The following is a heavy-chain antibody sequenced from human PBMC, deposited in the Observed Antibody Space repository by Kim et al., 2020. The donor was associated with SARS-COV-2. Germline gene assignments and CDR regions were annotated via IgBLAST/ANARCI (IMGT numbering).Heavy chain of an antibody. CDR2: IYHSGST. CDR1: GGSISSGGYS. V-gene: IGHV4-30-2*01. CDR3: ARGPITMIVVGLPDY. J-gene: IGHJ4*02. Sequence: SETLSLTCAVSGGSISSGGYSWSWIRQPPGKGLEWIGYIYHSGSTYYNPSLKSRVTISVDRSKNQFSLKLSSVTAADTAVYYCARGPITMIVVGLPDYWGQGTLVTVSS. D-gene: IGHD3-22*01.